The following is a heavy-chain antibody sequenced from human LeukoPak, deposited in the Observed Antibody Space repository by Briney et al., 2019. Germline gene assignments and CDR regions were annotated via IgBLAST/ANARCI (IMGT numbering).Heavy chain of an antibody. Sequence: GRSLRHSCAASGFTFRNYGMHWVRQTPGKRLEWVAVISADGSNKNFADFVKGRFTVSRDNSKDTLYLQMSSLKTDDTAVYYCAKEFVPSGSSSRPMGNWGQGTLVTVSS. J-gene: IGHJ4*02. D-gene: IGHD6-13*01. CDR2: ISADGSNK. CDR1: GFTFRNYG. CDR3: AKEFVPSGSSSRPMGN. V-gene: IGHV3-30*18.